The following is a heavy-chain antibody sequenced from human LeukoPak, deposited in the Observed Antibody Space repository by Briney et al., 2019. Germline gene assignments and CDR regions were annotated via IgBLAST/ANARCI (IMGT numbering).Heavy chain of an antibody. CDR3: ARTPPYYYGSGSYGDY. Sequence: GASVKVSCKASGYTFTSYGISWVRQAPGQGLEWMGWISAYNGNTNYAQKLQGRVTMTTDTSTSTAYMELRSLGSDDTAVYYCARTPPYYYGSGSYGDYWGQGTLVTVSS. V-gene: IGHV1-18*01. D-gene: IGHD3-10*01. CDR2: ISAYNGNT. J-gene: IGHJ4*02. CDR1: GYTFTSYG.